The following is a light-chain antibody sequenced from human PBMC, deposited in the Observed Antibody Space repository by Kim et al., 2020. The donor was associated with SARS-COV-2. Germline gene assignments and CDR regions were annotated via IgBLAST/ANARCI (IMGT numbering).Light chain of an antibody. CDR3: QSYDSSNWV. CDR1: SGSIASNY. Sequence: GNTVTTSYTRSSGSIASNYVQWYHQRPGSAPTTVIYEDNQRPSWVPDRFSGSIDSSSNSASLTISGLKTEDESDYYCQSYDSSNWVFGGGTQLTVL. J-gene: IGLJ3*02. V-gene: IGLV6-57*03. CDR2: EDN.